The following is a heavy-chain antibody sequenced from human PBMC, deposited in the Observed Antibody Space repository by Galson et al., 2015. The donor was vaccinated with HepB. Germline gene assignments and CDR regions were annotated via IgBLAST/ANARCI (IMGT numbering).Heavy chain of an antibody. CDR3: TRAIPGGGRFDP. CDR2: IGTTGDT. V-gene: IGHV3-13*04. Sequence: SLRLSCAASGFVFSNYDMHWVRQGSGKGLEWVSAIGTTGDTYYPASVKGRFSISRDTARNSVYLQMDSLRVGDTAVYFCTRAIPGGGRFDPWGQGTLVTVSS. CDR1: GFVFSNYD. J-gene: IGHJ5*02. D-gene: IGHD1-26*01.